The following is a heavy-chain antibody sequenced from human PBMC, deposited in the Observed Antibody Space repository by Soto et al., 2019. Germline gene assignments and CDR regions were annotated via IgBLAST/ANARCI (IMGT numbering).Heavy chain of an antibody. Sequence: QVQLVESGGGVVQPGRSLRLSCAASGFTFSSYGMHWVRQAPGKGLEWVAVIWYDGSNKYYADSVKGRFTISRDNSKNTLYLHMNSLRAEDTAVYYCASEIAAAGPSCMDVWGQGTTVTVSS. CDR1: GFTFSSYG. D-gene: IGHD6-13*01. V-gene: IGHV3-33*01. CDR3: ASEIAAAGPSCMDV. J-gene: IGHJ6*02. CDR2: IWYDGSNK.